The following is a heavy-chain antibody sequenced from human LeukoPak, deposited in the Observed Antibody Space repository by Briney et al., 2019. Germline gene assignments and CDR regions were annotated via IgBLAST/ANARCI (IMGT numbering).Heavy chain of an antibody. CDR1: GFTFSSYS. D-gene: IGHD3-10*01. CDR3: GKERGGLLQTPSAY. CDR2: ISSSSTTI. V-gene: IGHV3-48*01. J-gene: IGHJ4*02. Sequence: GGSLRLSCAASGFTFSSYSMNWVRQAPGKGLEWVTYISSSSTTIYYADSVKGRFTISRDNSKNTLYLQMNSLRAEDTAVYYCGKERGGLLQTPSAYWGQGTLVTVSS.